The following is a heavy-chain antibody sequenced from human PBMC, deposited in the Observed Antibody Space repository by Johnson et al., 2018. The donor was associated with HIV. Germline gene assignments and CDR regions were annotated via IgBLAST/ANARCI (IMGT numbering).Heavy chain of an antibody. J-gene: IGHJ3*02. CDR3: ARAAFYYDPSGYLTRPRAFDI. Sequence: MLLVESGGGLVKPGGSLRLSCAASGFTFSNAWMSWVSQAPGKGLEWVSAISGRGGSTYYADSVKGRFTISSDNSKNTLYLQMNSMRAEDTAVYYCARAAFYYDPSGYLTRPRAFDIWGQGTMVTVSS. CDR2: ISGRGGST. D-gene: IGHD3-22*01. CDR1: GFTFSNAW. V-gene: IGHV3-23*04.